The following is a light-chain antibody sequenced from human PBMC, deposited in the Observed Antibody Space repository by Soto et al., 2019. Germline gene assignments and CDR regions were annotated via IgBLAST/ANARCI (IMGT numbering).Light chain of an antibody. V-gene: IGKV3-20*01. Sequence: EIVLTQSPGTLSLSPGERATLSCRASQSVSSSYLAWYQQKPGQAPRLLIYGASSRATGIPDRFSGSGSGTDFTLTISRLEPEDCAVYYCQHYNNWPPYTFGQGTKVDIK. CDR3: QHYNNWPPYT. CDR2: GAS. J-gene: IGKJ2*01. CDR1: QSVSSSY.